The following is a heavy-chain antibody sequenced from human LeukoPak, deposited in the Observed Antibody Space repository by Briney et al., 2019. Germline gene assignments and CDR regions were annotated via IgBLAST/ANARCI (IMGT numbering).Heavy chain of an antibody. J-gene: IGHJ4*02. V-gene: IGHV4-31*03. D-gene: IGHD3-10*01. CDR2: IYYSGST. CDR3: ARGSYYYGSGSYYYIDY. Sequence: SETLSPTCTVSGGSISSGGYYWSWIRQHPGKGLEWIGYIYYSGSTYYNPSLKSRVTISVDTSKNQFSLKLSSVTAADTAVYYCARGSYYYGSGSYYYIDYGGQGTLVTVSS. CDR1: GGSISSGGYY.